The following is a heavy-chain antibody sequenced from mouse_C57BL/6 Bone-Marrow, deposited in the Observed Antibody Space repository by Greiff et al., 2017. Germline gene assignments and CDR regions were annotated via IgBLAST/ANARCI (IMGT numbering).Heavy chain of an antibody. CDR1: GYTFTSYW. CDR2: IDPSDSYT. D-gene: IGHD2-2*01. Sequence: QVQLQQSGAELVKPGASVKLSCKASGYTFTSYWMQWVKQRPGQGLEWIGEIDPSDSYTNYNQKFKGKATLTVDTSSSTAYMQLSSLTSEDSAVYYCARMDYGYDPYYFDYWGQGTTLTVSS. J-gene: IGHJ2*01. V-gene: IGHV1-50*01. CDR3: ARMDYGYDPYYFDY.